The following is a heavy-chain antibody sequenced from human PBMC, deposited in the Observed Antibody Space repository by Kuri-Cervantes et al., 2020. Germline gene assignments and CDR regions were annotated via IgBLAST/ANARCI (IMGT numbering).Heavy chain of an antibody. Sequence: GESLKISCAASGFSFHTYWMTWVRQAPGKGLEWVANIKHDEDIDENKKYYVDSVKGRFAVSRDNARNSAYLHMNNVRVEDTAVYYCARHADYNLDYWGQGTLVTVSS. D-gene: IGHD4/OR15-4a*01. V-gene: IGHV3-7*01. J-gene: IGHJ4*02. CDR1: GFSFHTYW. CDR3: ARHADYNLDY. CDR2: IKHDEDIDENKK.